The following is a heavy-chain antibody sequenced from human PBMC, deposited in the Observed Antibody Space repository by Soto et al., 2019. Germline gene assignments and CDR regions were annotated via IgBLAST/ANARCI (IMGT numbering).Heavy chain of an antibody. CDR2: VNRGASSL. V-gene: IGHV3-48*02. J-gene: IGHJ5*02. Sequence: GGSLRLSCAASGFSLIDHGVSWVRQAPGKGLEWISSVNRGASSLYYAESVKGRFTMSRDDAKNSVYLQMNSLRDEDTAVYYCARQINWRDGGAWGQGTLVTVSS. D-gene: IGHD3-16*01. CDR1: GFSLIDHG. CDR3: ARQINWRDGGA.